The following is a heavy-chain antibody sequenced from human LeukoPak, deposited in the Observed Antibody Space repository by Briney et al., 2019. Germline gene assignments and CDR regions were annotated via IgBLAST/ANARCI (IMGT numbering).Heavy chain of an antibody. D-gene: IGHD3-22*01. Sequence: GGSLRLSCAASGFTFSSYSMNWVRQAPGKGLEWVSYISSSSSTIYYADSVKGRFTISRDNAKNSLYLQMSSLRAEDTAVYYCARDYYDSSGYSGTGFDYWGQGTLVTVSS. J-gene: IGHJ4*02. V-gene: IGHV3-48*01. CDR3: ARDYYDSSGYSGTGFDY. CDR1: GFTFSSYS. CDR2: ISSSSSTI.